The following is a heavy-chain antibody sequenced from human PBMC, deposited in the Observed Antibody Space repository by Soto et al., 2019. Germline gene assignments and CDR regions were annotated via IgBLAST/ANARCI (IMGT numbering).Heavy chain of an antibody. CDR2: ITHSRSYK. V-gene: IGHV3-21*01. J-gene: IGHJ6*02. D-gene: IGHD2-21*01. CDR1: GFTFSTYG. CDR3: ARDFIHGAYYSFPWYYGMDV. Sequence: GGSLRLSCEASGFTFSTYGMHWVRQAPGKGLEWVSLITHSRSYKYYADSVKGRFTISRDNAKNSLYLQMNSLRAEDTAVYYCARDFIHGAYYSFPWYYGMDVWGQGTTVTVS.